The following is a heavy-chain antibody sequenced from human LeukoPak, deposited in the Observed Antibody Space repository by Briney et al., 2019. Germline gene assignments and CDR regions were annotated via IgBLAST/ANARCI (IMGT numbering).Heavy chain of an antibody. J-gene: IGHJ1*01. Sequence: GGSLRLSCAASGFTFGSYWMHWVRQTPGKGLVWVSRINSDGSNTNYADSVKGRFTISRDNAKNTLYLQMNSLRAEDTAVYYCARTDETAPAEDFQHWGQGTLVTVSS. D-gene: IGHD2-21*02. CDR3: ARTDETAPAEDFQH. CDR1: GFTFGSYW. V-gene: IGHV3-74*01. CDR2: INSDGSNT.